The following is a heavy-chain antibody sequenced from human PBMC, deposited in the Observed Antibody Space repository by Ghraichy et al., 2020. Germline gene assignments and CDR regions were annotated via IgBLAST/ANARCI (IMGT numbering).Heavy chain of an antibody. Sequence: ASVKVSCKASGYTFTGYYMHWVRQAPGQGLEWMGWINPNSGGTNYAQKFQGRVTMTRDTSISTAYMELSRLRSDDTAVYYCARDLGYCSGGSCYGGGFDYWGQGTLVTVSS. CDR1: GYTFTGYY. D-gene: IGHD2-15*01. CDR3: ARDLGYCSGGSCYGGGFDY. J-gene: IGHJ4*02. CDR2: INPNSGGT. V-gene: IGHV1-2*02.